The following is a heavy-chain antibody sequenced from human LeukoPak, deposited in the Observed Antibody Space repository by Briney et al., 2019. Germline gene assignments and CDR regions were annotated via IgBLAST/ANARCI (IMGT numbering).Heavy chain of an antibody. CDR1: GGSISSGSYY. J-gene: IGHJ4*02. D-gene: IGHD6-6*01. CDR2: IYTSGST. Sequence: SETLSLTCTVSGGSISSGSYYWSWIRQPAGKGLEWIGRIYTSGSTNYNPSLKSRVTISVDTSKNQFSLKLSSVTAADTAVYYCARAKLGSSHFDYWGQGTLVTVSS. V-gene: IGHV4-61*02. CDR3: ARAKLGSSHFDY.